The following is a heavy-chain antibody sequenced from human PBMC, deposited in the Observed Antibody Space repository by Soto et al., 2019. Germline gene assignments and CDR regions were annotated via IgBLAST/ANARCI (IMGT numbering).Heavy chain of an antibody. CDR3: ARGPGYYYDSGGYYTYFDY. V-gene: IGHV4-30-4*01. D-gene: IGHD3-22*01. CDR2: IYYIGNT. J-gene: IGHJ4*02. Sequence: SETLSLTCTVSRGSISGGDYYWSWIRQPPGKGLEWIGYIYYIGNTYYNPSLNSRVIMSVDTSKNQFSLKLNSVTAADTAVYYCARGPGYYYDSGGYYTYFDYWGQGTLVTVSS. CDR1: RGSISGGDYY.